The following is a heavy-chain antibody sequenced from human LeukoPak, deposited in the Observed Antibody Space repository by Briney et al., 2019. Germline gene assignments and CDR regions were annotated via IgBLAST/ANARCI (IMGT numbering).Heavy chain of an antibody. CDR1: GLALTDYW. D-gene: IGHD5-18*01. J-gene: IGHJ4*01. Sequence: GGSLRLSCAVSGLALTDYWMSWVRQAPGKGLEWVANIKPIGNDKYYADSVKGGFTMSRDNGRSILYLQMGSLRPEDPAVYSCVSGGYNRGCFDFWGQGTLVTVTS. CDR3: VSGGYNRGCFDF. CDR2: IKPIGNDK. V-gene: IGHV3-7*01.